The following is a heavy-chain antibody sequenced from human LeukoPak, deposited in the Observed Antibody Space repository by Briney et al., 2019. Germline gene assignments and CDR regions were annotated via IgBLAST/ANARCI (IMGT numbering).Heavy chain of an antibody. CDR1: GGTFSSYA. D-gene: IGHD4-17*01. J-gene: IGHJ3*02. V-gene: IGHV1-69*06. CDR2: IIPIFGTA. CDR3: ARPRAPVTRISSFDI. Sequence: SVKVSCKASGGTFSSYAISWVRQAPGQGLEWMGGIIPIFGTANHAQKFQGRVTITADKSTSTAYMELSSLRSEDTAVYYCARPRAPVTRISSFDIWGQGTMVTVSS.